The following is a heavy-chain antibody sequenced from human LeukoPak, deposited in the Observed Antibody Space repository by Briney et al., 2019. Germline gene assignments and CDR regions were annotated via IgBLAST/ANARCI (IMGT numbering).Heavy chain of an antibody. D-gene: IGHD6-13*01. Sequence: ASVKVSCKASGYTFTGYYMHWVRQAPGQGLEWMGRINPNSGDTNYAQKFQGGVTMTRDTSISTAYMELSRLRSDDTAVYYCAREEQQLVWPDAYYYMDVWGKGTTVTVSS. CDR3: AREEQQLVWPDAYYYMDV. V-gene: IGHV1-2*06. CDR2: INPNSGDT. J-gene: IGHJ6*03. CDR1: GYTFTGYY.